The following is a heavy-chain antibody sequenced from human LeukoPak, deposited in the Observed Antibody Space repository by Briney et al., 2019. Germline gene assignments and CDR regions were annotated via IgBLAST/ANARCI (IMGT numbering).Heavy chain of an antibody. CDR1: GGSNSTYY. CDR2: IYYGGST. CDR3: ARGRDYYDSSGYFDY. V-gene: IGHV4-59*01. D-gene: IGHD3-22*01. J-gene: IGHJ4*02. Sequence: SETLSLTCAVSGGSNSTYYWSWIRQPPGKGLEWIGYIYYGGSTNYNPSLKSRVTISVDTSKNQFSLKLSSVTAADTAVYYCARGRDYYDSSGYFDYWGQGTLVTVSS.